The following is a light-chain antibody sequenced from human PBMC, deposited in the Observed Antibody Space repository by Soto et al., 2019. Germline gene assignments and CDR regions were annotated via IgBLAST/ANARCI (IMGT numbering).Light chain of an antibody. V-gene: IGLV2-11*01. CDR1: GNDVGAYNY. Sequence: QSDLDHPASVSGSPAQSVTISCTGTGNDVGAYNYVSLYQQHPGRPPKLMIYDVTKWPSGVPERFSGSKSGNTASLTISGLQAEDEADYFCCSYAGGYIYLFGTGTKV. CDR2: DVT. J-gene: IGLJ1*01. CDR3: CSYAGGYIYL.